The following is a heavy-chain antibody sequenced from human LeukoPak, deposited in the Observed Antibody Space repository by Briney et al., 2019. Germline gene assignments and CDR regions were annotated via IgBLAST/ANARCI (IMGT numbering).Heavy chain of an antibody. J-gene: IGHJ6*03. D-gene: IGHD2-2*01. CDR3: ARDGERYCSSTSCFSLKNYYYMDV. Sequence: PGGSLRLSCAASGFTFSSDSMNWVRQAPGKGLEWVSYISSSSSTIYYADSVKGRFTISRDNAKNSLYLQMNSLRAEDTAVYYCARDGERYCSSTSCFSLKNYYYMDVWGKGTTVTVSS. CDR1: GFTFSSDS. V-gene: IGHV3-48*01. CDR2: ISSSSSTI.